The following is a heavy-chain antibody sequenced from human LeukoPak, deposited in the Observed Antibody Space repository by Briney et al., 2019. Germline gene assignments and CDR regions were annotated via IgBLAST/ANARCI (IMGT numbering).Heavy chain of an antibody. D-gene: IGHD6-13*01. J-gene: IGHJ5*02. Sequence: SVKVSCKASGGTFSSYAISWVRQAPGQGLEWMGVIIPIFGTANYAQKFQGRVTITTDESTSTAYMELSSLRSEDTAVYFCARDPGIAAAGYSWFDPWGQGTLVTVSS. CDR2: IIPIFGTA. V-gene: IGHV1-69*05. CDR1: GGTFSSYA. CDR3: ARDPGIAAAGYSWFDP.